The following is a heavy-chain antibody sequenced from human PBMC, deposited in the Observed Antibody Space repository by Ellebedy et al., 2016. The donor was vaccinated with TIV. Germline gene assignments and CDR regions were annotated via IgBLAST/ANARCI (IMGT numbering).Heavy chain of an antibody. D-gene: IGHD4-11*01. V-gene: IGHV4-39*07. Sequence: MPSETLSLTCTVSGGSISSSNDYWGWIRQPPGKGLEWIGSIYYSGSSYYNPSLQSRVTISIDRSKNQFSLKMRTVTAADAAVYYCARDIRFTEGSNAAFDSWGQGTLVTVSS. CDR2: IYYSGSS. CDR3: ARDIRFTEGSNAAFDS. J-gene: IGHJ4*02. CDR1: GGSISSSNDY.